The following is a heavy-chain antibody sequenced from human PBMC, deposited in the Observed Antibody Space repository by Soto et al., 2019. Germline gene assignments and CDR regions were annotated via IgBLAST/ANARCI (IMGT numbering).Heavy chain of an antibody. Sequence: QVQLVESGGGVVQPGRSLRLSCAASGFTFSSYAMHWVRQAPGKGLEWVAVISYDGSNKYYADSVKGRFTISRDNSKNTLYLQMNSLRAEDTAVYYCARKNGSSSSESLFDYWGQGTLVTVSS. J-gene: IGHJ4*02. V-gene: IGHV3-30-3*01. D-gene: IGHD6-6*01. CDR1: GFTFSSYA. CDR3: ARKNGSSSSESLFDY. CDR2: ISYDGSNK.